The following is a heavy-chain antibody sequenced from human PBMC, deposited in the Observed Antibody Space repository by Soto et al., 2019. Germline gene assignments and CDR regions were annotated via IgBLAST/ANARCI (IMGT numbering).Heavy chain of an antibody. CDR3: ARAITYYDFWSGLNWFDP. CDR2: IYYSGST. D-gene: IGHD3-3*01. CDR1: GGSISSYY. J-gene: IGHJ5*02. V-gene: IGHV4-59*01. Sequence: SETLSLTCTASGGSISSYYWSWIRQPPGKGLEWIGYIYYSGSTNYNPSLKSRVTISVDTSKNQFSLKLSSVTAADTAVYYCARAITYYDFWSGLNWFDPWGQGTLVTVS.